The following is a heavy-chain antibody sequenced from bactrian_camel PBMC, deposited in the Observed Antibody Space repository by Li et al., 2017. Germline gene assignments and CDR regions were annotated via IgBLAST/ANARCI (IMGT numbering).Heavy chain of an antibody. CDR2: IGTGGGST. CDR1: GYASSRYC. Sequence: QLVESGAGSVEAGGSVRLSCTVSGYASSRYCMGWFRQAPGKEREAVAVIGTGGGSTYYADSVKGRFRISKDTAKNTLDLQMDSLTPDDTAMYYCAAGHLIMCTAFAIPSFPDRGQGTQVTVS. J-gene: IGHJ4*01. D-gene: IGHD6*01. CDR3: AAGHLIMCTAFAIPSFPD. V-gene: IGHV3S28*01.